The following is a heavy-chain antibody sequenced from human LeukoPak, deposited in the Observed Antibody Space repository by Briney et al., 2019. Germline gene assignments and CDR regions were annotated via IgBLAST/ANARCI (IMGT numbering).Heavy chain of an antibody. V-gene: IGHV4-4*07. J-gene: IGHJ5*02. CDR2: IYTSGST. CDR3: ARTTVTTSGVNWFDR. D-gene: IGHD4-17*01. Sequence: SETLSLTCTVSGGSISSYYWSWIRQPAGKGLEWIGRIYTSGSTNYNPSLKSRVTISVDRSKNQFSLKLSSVTAADTAVYYCARTTVTTSGVNWFDRWGQGTLVTVSS. CDR1: GGSISSYY.